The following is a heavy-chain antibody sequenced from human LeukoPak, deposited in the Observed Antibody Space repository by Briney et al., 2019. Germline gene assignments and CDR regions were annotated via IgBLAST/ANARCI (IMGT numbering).Heavy chain of an antibody. CDR2: IYTSGST. V-gene: IGHV4-61*02. CDR3: ARVRIQLWYFDY. J-gene: IGHJ4*02. Sequence: SETLSLTCTVSGGSISSGSYYWSWIRRPAGKGLEWIGRIYTSGSTNYNPSLKSRVTISVDTSKNQFSLKLSSVTAADTAVYYCARVRIQLWYFDYWGQGTLVTVSS. CDR1: GGSISSGSYY. D-gene: IGHD5-18*01.